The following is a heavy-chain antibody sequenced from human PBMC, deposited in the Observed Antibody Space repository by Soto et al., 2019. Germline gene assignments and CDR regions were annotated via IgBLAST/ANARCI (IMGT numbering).Heavy chain of an antibody. Sequence: ASVKVSCKASGYTFTSYGSSWVRQAPGQGLEWMGWISAYNGNTNYAQKLQGRVTMTTDTSTSTAYMELRSLRSDDTAVYYCARDVTYYDFWSAYSFDYWGQGILVTVSS. D-gene: IGHD3-3*01. CDR3: ARDVTYYDFWSAYSFDY. J-gene: IGHJ4*02. CDR2: ISAYNGNT. V-gene: IGHV1-18*01. CDR1: GYTFTSYG.